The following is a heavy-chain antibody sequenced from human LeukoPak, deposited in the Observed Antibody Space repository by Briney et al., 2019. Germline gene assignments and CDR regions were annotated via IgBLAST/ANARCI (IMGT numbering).Heavy chain of an antibody. V-gene: IGHV1-69*13. Sequence: ASVKVSCKASGGTFSSYAISWVRQAPGQGLEWMGGIIPIFGTANYAQKFQGRVTITADESTSTAYMELSSLRSEDTAVYYCARDYSNRLYGMDVWGQGTTVTVSS. D-gene: IGHD4-11*01. CDR3: ARDYSNRLYGMDV. J-gene: IGHJ6*02. CDR1: GGTFSSYA. CDR2: IIPIFGTA.